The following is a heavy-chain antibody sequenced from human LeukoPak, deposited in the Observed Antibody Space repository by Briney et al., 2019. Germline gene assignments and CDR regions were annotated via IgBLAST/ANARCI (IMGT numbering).Heavy chain of an antibody. Sequence: PGGSLRLSCAASGFTFSNSAMSWVRQAPGKGLEWVSAISGSGGSTYYADSVKGRFTISRDNSKNTLYLQMNSLRAEDTAVYYCAKAGCSSTTCYPPKNFDYWGQGTLVTVSS. V-gene: IGHV3-23*01. J-gene: IGHJ4*02. CDR1: GFTFSNSA. CDR3: AKAGCSSTTCYPPKNFDY. CDR2: ISGSGGST. D-gene: IGHD2-2*01.